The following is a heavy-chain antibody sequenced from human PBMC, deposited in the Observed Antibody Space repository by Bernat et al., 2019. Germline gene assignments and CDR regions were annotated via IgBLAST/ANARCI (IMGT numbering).Heavy chain of an antibody. CDR1: GFTFSTYA. J-gene: IGHJ4*02. CDR3: ARDHQQFVPFDY. D-gene: IGHD6-6*01. V-gene: IGHV3-30*01. CDR2: ISDDGGDK. Sequence: QVQLVESGGGVVQPGRSLRLSCAASGFTFSTYAMHWVRQAPGKGLEWVAVISDDGGDKYYADSVKGRFTISKDNSKNTLYLQMNSLRAEDTAVYYCARDHQQFVPFDYWGQGTLVTVSS.